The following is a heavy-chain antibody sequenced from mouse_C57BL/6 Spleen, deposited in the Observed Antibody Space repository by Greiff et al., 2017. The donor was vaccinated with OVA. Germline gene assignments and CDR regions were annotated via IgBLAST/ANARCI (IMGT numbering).Heavy chain of an antibody. J-gene: IGHJ3*01. Sequence: VKLMESGAELARPGASVKLSCKASGYTFTSYGISWVKQRTGQGLEWIGEIYPRSGNTYYNEKFKGKATLTADKSSSTAYMELRSLTSEDSAVYFCASIYYGYDGFAYWGQGTLVTVSA. D-gene: IGHD2-2*01. V-gene: IGHV1-81*01. CDR1: GYTFTSYG. CDR2: IYPRSGNT. CDR3: ASIYYGYDGFAY.